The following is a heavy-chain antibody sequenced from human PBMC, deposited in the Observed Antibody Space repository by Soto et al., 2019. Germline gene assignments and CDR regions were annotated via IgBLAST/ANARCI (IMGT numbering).Heavy chain of an antibody. CDR2: IYYSGST. CDR1: GGSISSYY. V-gene: IGHV4-59*01. CDR3: ARGSLGAYYYDSSRYLPWFDP. Sequence: SETLSLTCTVSGGSISSYYWSWIRQPPGKGLEWIGYIYYSGSTNYNPSLKSRVTISVDTSKNQFSLKLSSVTAADTAVYYCARGSLGAYYYDSSRYLPWFDPWGQGTLVTGSS. J-gene: IGHJ5*02. D-gene: IGHD3-22*01.